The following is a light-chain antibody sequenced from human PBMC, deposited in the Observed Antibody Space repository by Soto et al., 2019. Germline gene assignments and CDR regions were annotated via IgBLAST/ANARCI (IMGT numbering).Light chain of an antibody. CDR2: KAS. J-gene: IGKJ5*01. Sequence: DIQMTQSPSTLSASVGDRVTITCRASQSISSWLAWYQQKPGKAPKARIYKASSLESGVPSRFSGSGSGTEFTLTIISLQPDEFATYYCQQYNSYPITFGQGTRLEIK. CDR3: QQYNSYPIT. V-gene: IGKV1-5*03. CDR1: QSISSW.